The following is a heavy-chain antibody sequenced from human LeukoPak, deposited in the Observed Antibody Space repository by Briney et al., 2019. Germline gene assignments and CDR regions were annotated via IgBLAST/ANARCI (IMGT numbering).Heavy chain of an antibody. J-gene: IGHJ4*02. CDR2: ISSSSSYI. D-gene: IGHD2-8*01. Sequence: GGSLRLSCAASGFTFSSYSMNWVRRAPGKGLEWVSSISSSSSYIYYADSVKGRFTISRDNAKNSLYLQMNSLRAEDTAVYYCARVPDCTNGVCYPLDYWGQGTLVTVSS. CDR1: GFTFSSYS. V-gene: IGHV3-21*01. CDR3: ARVPDCTNGVCYPLDY.